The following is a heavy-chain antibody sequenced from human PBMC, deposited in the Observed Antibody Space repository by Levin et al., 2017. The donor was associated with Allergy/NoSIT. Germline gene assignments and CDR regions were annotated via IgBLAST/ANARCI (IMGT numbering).Heavy chain of an antibody. Sequence: SETLSLTCTVSGGSISSYYWSWIRQPPGKGLERIGYIYYSGSTNYNPSLKSRVTISVDTSKNQFSLKLSSVTAADTAVYYCARVGSYGLPASDYWGQGTLVTVSS. CDR2: IYYSGST. J-gene: IGHJ4*02. CDR3: ARVGSYGLPASDY. CDR1: GGSISSYY. V-gene: IGHV4-59*01. D-gene: IGHD5-18*01.